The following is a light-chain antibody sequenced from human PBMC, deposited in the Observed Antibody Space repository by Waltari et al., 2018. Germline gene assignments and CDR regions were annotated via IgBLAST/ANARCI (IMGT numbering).Light chain of an antibody. Sequence: QSVLTQPPSASGTPGPRVTISCTVSSSHIGGHVVNWYQQLPGKAPTLLIYRSDLRPSGVPDRFSGSKSGTSASLAISGLQSADEGDYYCAAWDDSLHGHWVFGGGTKVTVL. V-gene: IGLV1-44*01. CDR3: AAWDDSLHGHWV. J-gene: IGLJ3*02. CDR2: RSD. CDR1: SSHIGGHV.